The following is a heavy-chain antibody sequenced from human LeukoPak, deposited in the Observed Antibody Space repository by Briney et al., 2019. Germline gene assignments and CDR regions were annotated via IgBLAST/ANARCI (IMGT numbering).Heavy chain of an antibody. J-gene: IGHJ1*01. D-gene: IGHD3-16*01. CDR1: GFTFDDYG. CDR3: ARDSVWSQYFQH. Sequence: GGSLRLSCAASGFTFDDYGMSWVRQAPGKGLEWVSGINWNGGSTGYADSVKGRFTISRDNAKNTLYLQMNSLRAEDTAVYYCARDSVWSQYFQHWGQGTLVTVSS. V-gene: IGHV3-20*04. CDR2: INWNGGST.